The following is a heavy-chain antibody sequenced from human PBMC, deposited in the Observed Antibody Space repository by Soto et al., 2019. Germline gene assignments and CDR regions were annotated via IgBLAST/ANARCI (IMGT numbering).Heavy chain of an antibody. D-gene: IGHD6-13*01. V-gene: IGHV3-11*05. CDR3: ARGSPLIAAAGTTDY. CDR2: ISSSRSDT. J-gene: IGHJ4*02. Sequence: QVQLVESEGDLVKPGGSLRLSCAASGFIFSDYYMTWIRQAPGKGLEWVSYISSSRSDTNYADSVKGRFTISRDNAKNSLYLQMNSLRAEDTAVYYCARGSPLIAAAGTTDYWGQGTLVTVSS. CDR1: GFIFSDYY.